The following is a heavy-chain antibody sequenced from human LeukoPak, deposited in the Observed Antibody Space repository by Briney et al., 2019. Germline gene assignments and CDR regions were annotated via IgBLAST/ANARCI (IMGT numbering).Heavy chain of an antibody. CDR1: GGTFSSYA. D-gene: IGHD4-17*01. CDR2: IIPILGIA. Sequence: SVKVSCKASGGTFSSYAISWVRQAPGQGLEWMGRIIPILGIANYAQKFQGRVTITADKSTSTAYMELSSLRSEDTAVYYCARGVGYGDLKLDYWGQGTLVTVSS. J-gene: IGHJ4*02. V-gene: IGHV1-69*04. CDR3: ARGVGYGDLKLDY.